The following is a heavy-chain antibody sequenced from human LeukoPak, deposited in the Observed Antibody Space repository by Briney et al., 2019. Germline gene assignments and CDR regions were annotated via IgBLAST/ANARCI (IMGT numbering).Heavy chain of an antibody. J-gene: IGHJ4*02. CDR1: GYTFTGYF. CDR3: ARLGSGTGRGYFDY. V-gene: IGHV1-2*02. CDR2: INPNSGGT. Sequence: GASVKVSCKASGYTFTGYFIHWVRQAPGQGPECMGWINPNSGGTTYAQKFQGRVTMTRDTSISTAYMELSSLRSDDTAVYYCARLGSGTGRGYFDYWGQGTLVTVSS. D-gene: IGHD3-10*01.